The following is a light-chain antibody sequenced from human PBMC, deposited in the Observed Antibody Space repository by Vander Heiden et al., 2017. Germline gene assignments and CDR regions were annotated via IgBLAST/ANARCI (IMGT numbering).Light chain of an antibody. V-gene: IGKV1-39*01. CDR2: AAS. CDR1: QSISSY. J-gene: IGKJ1*01. Sequence: DIQMTQPPSSLSASVGDRVTITCRAGQSISSYLNWYQQKPGKAPKLLIYAASSLQSGVPSRFSGSGSGTDFTLTISSLQPEDFATYYCQQSYSTPRTFGQGTKVEIK. CDR3: QQSYSTPRT.